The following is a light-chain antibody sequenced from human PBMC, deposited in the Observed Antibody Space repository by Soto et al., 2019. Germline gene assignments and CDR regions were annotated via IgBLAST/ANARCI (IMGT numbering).Light chain of an antibody. CDR1: QSVSSN. Sequence: IVMTQPPATLSVSPGERATLSCRASQSVSSNLAWYQQKPGQAPRLLIYGASTRATGIPARFSGSGSGTEFTLTISSLQSEDFAVYYCQQYNNWRTFGQGTKV. CDR2: GAS. J-gene: IGKJ1*01. CDR3: QQYNNWRT. V-gene: IGKV3-15*01.